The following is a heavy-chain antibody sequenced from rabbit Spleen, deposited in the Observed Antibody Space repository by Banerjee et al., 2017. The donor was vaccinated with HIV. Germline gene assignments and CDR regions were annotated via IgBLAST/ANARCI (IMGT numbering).Heavy chain of an antibody. V-gene: IGHV1S45*01. J-gene: IGHJ4*01. CDR3: ARESIYNGNTDLDL. CDR2: IDPIFGST. CDR1: GFDFSRYG. Sequence: QQQLVESGGGLVQPGGSLKLSCKASGFDFSRYGVSWVRQAPGKGLEWIGYIDPIFGSTYYASWAKGRFTISKTSSTTVTLQMTSLTAADTATYFCARESIYNGNTDLDLWGPGTLVTVS. D-gene: IGHD5-1*01.